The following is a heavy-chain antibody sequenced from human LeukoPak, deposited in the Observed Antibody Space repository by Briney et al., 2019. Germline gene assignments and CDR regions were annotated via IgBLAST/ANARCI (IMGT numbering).Heavy chain of an antibody. J-gene: IGHJ4*02. CDR2: INHSGST. D-gene: IGHD2-21*02. Sequence: SETLSLTCAVYGGSFSGYYWSWIRQPPGKGLEWIGEINHSGSTNYNPSLKSRVTISVDTSKNQFSLKLSSVTAADTAVYYCVGKVTERHYFDYWDQGTLVTVSS. CDR1: GGSFSGYY. CDR3: VGKVTERHYFDY. V-gene: IGHV4-34*01.